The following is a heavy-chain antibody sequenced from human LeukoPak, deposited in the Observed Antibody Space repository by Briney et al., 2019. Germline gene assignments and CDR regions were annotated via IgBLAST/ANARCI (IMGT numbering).Heavy chain of an antibody. CDR2: INPNSGGT. CDR1: GYTFTGYY. D-gene: IGHD2-2*01. CDR3: ARVNCSSTSCYSPGYYYYGMDV. J-gene: IGHJ6*02. V-gene: IGHV1-2*02. Sequence: ASVKVSCKASGYTFTGYYMHWVRQAPGQGLEWMGWINPNSGGTKYAQKFQGRVTMTRDTSISTAYMELSRLRSDDTAVYYCARVNCSSTSCYSPGYYYYGMDVWGQGTTVTVSS.